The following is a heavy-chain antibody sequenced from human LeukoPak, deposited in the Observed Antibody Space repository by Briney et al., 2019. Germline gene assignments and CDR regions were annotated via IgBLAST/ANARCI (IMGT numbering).Heavy chain of an antibody. V-gene: IGHV3-43*01. Sequence: GGSLRLSCAVSGFTATDHTLHWVRQAPGKGLEWVSLITWDGGSTYHADSVKGRFTISRDNAKNSLYLQMNSLRAEDTAVYYCAELGITMIGGVWGKGTTVAISS. CDR2: ITWDGGST. CDR1: GFTATDHT. CDR3: AELGITMIGGV. D-gene: IGHD3-10*02. J-gene: IGHJ6*04.